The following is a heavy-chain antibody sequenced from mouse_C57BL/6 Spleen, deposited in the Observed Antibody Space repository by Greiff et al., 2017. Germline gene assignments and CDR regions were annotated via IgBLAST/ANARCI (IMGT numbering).Heavy chain of an antibody. Sequence: EVKLVESGGGLVQPKGSLKLSCAASGFSFNTYAMNWVRQAPGKGLEWVARIRSKSNNYATYYADSVKDRFTISRDDSESMLYLQMNNLKTEDTAMYYCVRDGSSYGGYFDVWGTGTTVTVSS. V-gene: IGHV10-1*01. CDR3: VRDGSSYGGYFDV. J-gene: IGHJ1*03. CDR1: GFSFNTYA. D-gene: IGHD1-1*01. CDR2: IRSKSNNYAT.